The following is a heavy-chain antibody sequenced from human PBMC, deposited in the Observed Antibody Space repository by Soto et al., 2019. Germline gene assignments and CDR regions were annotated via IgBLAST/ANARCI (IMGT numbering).Heavy chain of an antibody. V-gene: IGHV3-23*01. CDR3: AKDELWYSSGWSDY. CDR1: GFTFSSYA. J-gene: IGHJ4*02. CDR2: ISGSGGST. Sequence: QAGGSLRLSCAASGFTFSSYAMSWVRQAPGKGLEWVSAISGSGGSTYYADSVKGRFTISRDNSKNTLYLQMNSLRAEDTAVYYCAKDELWYSSGWSDYWGQGTLVTVSS. D-gene: IGHD6-19*01.